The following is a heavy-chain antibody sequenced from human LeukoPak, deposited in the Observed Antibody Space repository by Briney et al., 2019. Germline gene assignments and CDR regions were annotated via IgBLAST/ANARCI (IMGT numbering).Heavy chain of an antibody. CDR1: GGSFSGYY. CDR2: INHSGST. J-gene: IGHJ4*02. Sequence: SETLSLTCAVYGGSFSGYYWSWIRQPPGKGLEWIGEINHSGSTNYNPSLKSRVTISVDTSKNQFSLKLSSVTAADTAVYYCASSYPVGATMREGYPMTKSAADRMAALDYWGQGTLVTVSS. D-gene: IGHD1-26*01. CDR3: ASSYPVGATMREGYPMTKSAADRMAALDY. V-gene: IGHV4-34*01.